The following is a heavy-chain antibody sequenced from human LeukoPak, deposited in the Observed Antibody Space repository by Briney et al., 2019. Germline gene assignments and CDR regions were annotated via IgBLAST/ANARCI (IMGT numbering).Heavy chain of an antibody. CDR1: GFTFSSYS. CDR3: AKAIAAAVNDAFDI. D-gene: IGHD6-13*01. V-gene: IGHV3-48*01. CDR2: SSSSSSSI. Sequence: GGSLRLSCAASGFTFSSYSMNWVRQAPGKGLEWVSYSYSSSSSSSIYYADSVKGRFTISRDNSKNTLYLQMNSLRAEDTAVYYCAKAIAAAVNDAFDIWGQGTMVTVSS. J-gene: IGHJ3*02.